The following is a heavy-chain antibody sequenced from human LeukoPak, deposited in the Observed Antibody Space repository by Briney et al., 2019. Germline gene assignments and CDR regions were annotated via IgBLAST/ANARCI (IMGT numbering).Heavy chain of an antibody. D-gene: IGHD3-10*01. CDR2: IYYSGST. CDR3: ARHLLWFGKWFDP. CDR1: GGFISSSSYY. J-gene: IGHJ5*02. Sequence: SETLSLTCTVSGGFISSSSYYWGWIRQPPGKGLEWIGSIYYSGSTYYNPSLKSRVTISVDTSKNQFSLKLSSVTAADTAVYYCARHLLWFGKWFDPWGQGTLVTVSS. V-gene: IGHV4-39*01.